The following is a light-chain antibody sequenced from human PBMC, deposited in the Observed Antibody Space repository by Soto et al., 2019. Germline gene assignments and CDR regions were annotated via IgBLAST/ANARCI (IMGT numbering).Light chain of an antibody. CDR2: GAS. J-gene: IGKJ2*01. Sequence: EIVLTQSPGTLSLSPGERATLSCRASQSVSSNYLAWYQQKSGQAPRLLIYGASSRATGIPDRFSSSESGTDFTLTISKLEPEDFAVYYCQQYGNSPYAFGQGTELEI. V-gene: IGKV3-20*01. CDR3: QQYGNSPYA. CDR1: QSVSSNY.